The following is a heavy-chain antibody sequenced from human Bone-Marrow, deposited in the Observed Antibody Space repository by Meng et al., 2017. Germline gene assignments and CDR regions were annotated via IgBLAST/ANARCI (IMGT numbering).Heavy chain of an antibody. V-gene: IGHV4-39*01. D-gene: IGHD3-22*01. CDR1: GCSISSSSYY. CDR2: IYYTGRT. Sequence: QLQLQESGPGLVKPSETLSPLCTCSGCSISSSSYYWGWIRQPPGTGLECIGSIYYTGRTYYNPSLKSRVTISVDTSKNQFSLKLGSVNAADTAVYYCARREYYYDSSGYYGAGFDYWGQGTLVTVSS. J-gene: IGHJ4*02. CDR3: ARREYYYDSSGYYGAGFDY.